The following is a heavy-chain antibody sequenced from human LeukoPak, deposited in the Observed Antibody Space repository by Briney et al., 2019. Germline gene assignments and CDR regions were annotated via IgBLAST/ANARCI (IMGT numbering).Heavy chain of an antibody. V-gene: IGHV3-48*01. CDR1: GFTFSSYS. CDR2: ISSSSSNI. D-gene: IGHD3-22*01. Sequence: GGPLRLSCAASGFTFSSYSMNWVRQAPGKGLEWVSYISSSSSNIYYADSVKGRFTISRDNAKNSLYLQMNSLRAEDTAVYHCARVNYDSSNFDYWGQGTLVTVSS. CDR3: ARVNYDSSNFDY. J-gene: IGHJ4*02.